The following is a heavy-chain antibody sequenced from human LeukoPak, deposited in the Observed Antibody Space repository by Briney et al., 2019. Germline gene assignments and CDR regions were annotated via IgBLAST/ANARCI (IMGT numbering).Heavy chain of an antibody. CDR1: GGSISSGDYY. V-gene: IGHV4-30-4*01. Sequence: PSETLSLTCTVSGGSISSGDYYWSWIRQPPGKGLEWSGYLYYSGSTYYNPSLKSRVTISVDTSKNQFSLKLSSVTAADTAVYYCARASIAASYYYYGMDVWGQGTTVAVSS. D-gene: IGHD6-6*01. J-gene: IGHJ6*02. CDR3: ARASIAASYYYYGMDV. CDR2: LYYSGST.